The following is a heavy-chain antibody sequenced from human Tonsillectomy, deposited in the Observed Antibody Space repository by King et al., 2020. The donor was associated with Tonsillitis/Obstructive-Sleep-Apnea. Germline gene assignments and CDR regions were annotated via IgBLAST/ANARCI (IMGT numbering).Heavy chain of an antibody. V-gene: IGHV5-51*03. D-gene: IGHD1/OR15-1a*01. J-gene: IGHJ2*01. CDR1: GYSFTNHW. CDR3: ARDCRTVWNNGYFDL. CDR2: IYPDDSDS. Sequence: VQLVESGAEVKKPGESLKISCQGSGYSFTNHWIGWVRQMPGKGLEWMGIIYPDDSDSRYSPSLQGQVTCSADKSINTVYLQWGSLKTSDTAIYFCARDCRTVWNNGYFDLWRRGPLVTVSS.